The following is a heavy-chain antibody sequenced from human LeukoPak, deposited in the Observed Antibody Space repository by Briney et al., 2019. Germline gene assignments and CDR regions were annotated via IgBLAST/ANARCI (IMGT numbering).Heavy chain of an antibody. Sequence: KTSETLSLTCTVSGGSISSSSYYWGWIRQSPGKGLEWIGSIYYSGSTYYNPSLKSRVTISVDTSKNQFSLKLSSVTAADTAVYYCVAMIRGGLTPSDYWGQGTLVTVSS. CDR3: VAMIRGGLTPSDY. CDR2: IYYSGST. J-gene: IGHJ4*02. V-gene: IGHV4-39*01. D-gene: IGHD3-10*01. CDR1: GGSISSSSYY.